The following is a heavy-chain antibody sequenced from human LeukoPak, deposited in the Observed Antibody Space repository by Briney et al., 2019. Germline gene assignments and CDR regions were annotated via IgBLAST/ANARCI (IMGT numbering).Heavy chain of an antibody. CDR3: ASLSIVVVPAAMDWFDP. D-gene: IGHD2-2*01. Sequence: GGSLRLSCAASGFTFSSYSMNWVRQAPGKGLEWVSSISSSSSYIYYADSVKGRFTISRDNAKNSLYLQMNSLRAEDTAVYYCASLSIVVVPAAMDWFDPCGQGTLVTVSS. J-gene: IGHJ5*02. CDR2: ISSSSSYI. CDR1: GFTFSSYS. V-gene: IGHV3-21*01.